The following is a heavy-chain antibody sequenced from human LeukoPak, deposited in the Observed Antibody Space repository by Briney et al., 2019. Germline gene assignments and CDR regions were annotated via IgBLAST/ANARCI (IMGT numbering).Heavy chain of an antibody. CDR2: ISGSGGST. V-gene: IGHV3-23*01. CDR3: SKLNSYGDY. Sequence: GRSLRLSCAVAGFTFRNHGMSWVRQAPGKGLQWVSTISGSGGSTYYADSVKGRFTISRDNSKNMVYLQMDSLRAEDTATYYCSKLNSYGDYWGQGTLVTISS. CDR1: GFTFRNHG. D-gene: IGHD5-18*01. J-gene: IGHJ4*02.